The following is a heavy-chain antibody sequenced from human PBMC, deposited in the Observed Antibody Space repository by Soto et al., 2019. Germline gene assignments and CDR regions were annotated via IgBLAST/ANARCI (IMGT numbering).Heavy chain of an antibody. V-gene: IGHV1-2*04. J-gene: IGHJ6*02. Sequence: ASVKVSCKASGYTFTGYYMHWVRQAPGQGLEWMGWINPNSGGTNYAQKFQGWVTMTRDTSISTAYMELSRLRSDDTAVYYCARVPGDYDPYYYYGMDVWGQGTTVTVSS. CDR1: GYTFTGYY. D-gene: IGHD4-17*01. CDR2: INPNSGGT. CDR3: ARVPGDYDPYYYYGMDV.